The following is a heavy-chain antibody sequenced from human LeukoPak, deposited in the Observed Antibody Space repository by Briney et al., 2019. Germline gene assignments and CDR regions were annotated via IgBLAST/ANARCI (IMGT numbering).Heavy chain of an antibody. CDR3: ARLSGYHLVGDY. J-gene: IGHJ4*02. D-gene: IGHD3-22*01. Sequence: SVKVSCKASGYTFTSHAIRWVRQAPGQGLEWMGGIIPIFGTANYAQKFQGRVTITADESTSTAYMELSSLRSEDTAVYYCARLSGYHLVGDYTGPGTLVTVSS. V-gene: IGHV1-69*13. CDR2: IIPIFGTA. CDR1: GYTFTSHA.